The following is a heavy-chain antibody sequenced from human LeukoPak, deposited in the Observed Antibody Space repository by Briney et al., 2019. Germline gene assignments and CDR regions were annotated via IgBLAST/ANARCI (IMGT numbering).Heavy chain of an antibody. CDR1: GFTFSSYS. V-gene: IGHV3-30*03. CDR3: ARDYGSGSYPRIYFDY. CDR2: ISYDGSNK. J-gene: IGHJ4*02. D-gene: IGHD3-10*01. Sequence: PGGSLRLSCAASGFTFSSYSMNWVRQAPGKGLEWVAVISYDGSNKYYADSVKGRFTISRDNSKNTLYLQMNSLRAEDTAMYYCARDYGSGSYPRIYFDYWGQGTLVTVSS.